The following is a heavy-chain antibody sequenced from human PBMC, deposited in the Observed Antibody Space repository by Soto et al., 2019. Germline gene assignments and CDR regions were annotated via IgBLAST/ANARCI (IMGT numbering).Heavy chain of an antibody. V-gene: IGHV3-72*01. CDR2: TRNKANRYTT. CDR1: GFSFGDHY. CDR3: GRVGDYNFWSGPDY. D-gene: IGHD3-3*01. Sequence: GGSLILSCAASGFSFGDHYMDWVRQAPGKGLEWVARTRNKANRYTTEYAASVKGRFTISRDDSKNSLYLQMSSLQTEDTAVYYCGRVGDYNFWSGPDYWGQGTLVTVSS. J-gene: IGHJ4*02.